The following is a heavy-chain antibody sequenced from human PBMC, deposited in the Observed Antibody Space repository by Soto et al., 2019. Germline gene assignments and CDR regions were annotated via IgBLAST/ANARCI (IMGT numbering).Heavy chain of an antibody. J-gene: IGHJ4*02. D-gene: IGHD6-13*01. CDR3: ARLQAAVPHY. CDR1: GDSISGSPYF. V-gene: IGHV4-39*01. Sequence: QVQLQESGPGLVMPSETLSLTCTVSGDSISGSPYFWGWIRQPPGKRLEWIGSIFYDGYTLYTPSLKRRVTRSGDTSKNQCSLKLTSVAAADTAIYFCARLQAAVPHYWGQGILVTVSS. CDR2: IFYDGYT.